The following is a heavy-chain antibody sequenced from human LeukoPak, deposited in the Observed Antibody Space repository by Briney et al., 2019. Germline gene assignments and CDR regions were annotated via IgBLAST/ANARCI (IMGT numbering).Heavy chain of an antibody. D-gene: IGHD1-26*01. CDR2: VYHNGET. CDR3: VTPRSWELSDMAV. J-gene: IGHJ6*03. CDR1: GYSICTNYY. V-gene: IGHV4-38-2*02. Sequence: PSETLSLTCTVSGYSICTNYYWAWIRQSPGTGLEWIGSVYHNGETYYNPSLKSRVIISVDTSKNEFSLRLTSVTAADTAVFYCVTPRSWELSDMAVWGKGTTVIVSS.